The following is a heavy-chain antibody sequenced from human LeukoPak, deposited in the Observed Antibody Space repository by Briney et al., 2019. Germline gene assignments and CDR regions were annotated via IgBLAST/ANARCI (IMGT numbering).Heavy chain of an antibody. CDR1: GFTFSSYA. Sequence: GRSLRLSCAASGFTFSSYAMSWVRQAPGKGLEWVSAISGSGGSTYYADSVKGQFTISRDNSKNTLYLQMNSLRAEDTAVYYCAKVLGADFDYWGQGTLVTVSS. CDR2: ISGSGGST. D-gene: IGHD1-26*01. V-gene: IGHV3-23*01. CDR3: AKVLGADFDY. J-gene: IGHJ4*02.